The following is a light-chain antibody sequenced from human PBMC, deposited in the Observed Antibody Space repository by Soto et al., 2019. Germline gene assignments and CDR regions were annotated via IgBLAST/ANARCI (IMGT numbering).Light chain of an antibody. V-gene: IGKV1-12*01. J-gene: IGKJ1*01. Sequence: DIQMTQSPSSVSASVGDRVTITCRASQGIGRWLAWYQQKPGIAPKLLIYDASSLQSGVPSRFSGSGSGTDFTLTISSLQPEDFATYYCQQNFNTPWTFGQGTKVDIK. CDR1: QGIGRW. CDR2: DAS. CDR3: QQNFNTPWT.